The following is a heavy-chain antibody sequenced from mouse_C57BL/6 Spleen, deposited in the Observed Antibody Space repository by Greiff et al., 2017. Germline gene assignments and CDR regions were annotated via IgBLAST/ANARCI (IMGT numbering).Heavy chain of an antibody. V-gene: IGHV3-6*01. CDR3: ARETYDYEGYFDV. J-gene: IGHJ1*03. CDR2: ISYDGSN. Sequence: EVKLQESGPGLVKPSQSLSLTCSVTGYSITSGYYWNWIRQFPGNKLEWMGYISYDGSNNYNPSLKNRISITRDTSKNQFFLKLNSVTTEDTATYYCARETYDYEGYFDVWGTGTTVTVSS. D-gene: IGHD1-2*01. CDR1: GYSITSGYY.